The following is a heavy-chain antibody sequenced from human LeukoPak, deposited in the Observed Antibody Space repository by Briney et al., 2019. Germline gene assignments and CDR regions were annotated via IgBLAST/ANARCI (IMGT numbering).Heavy chain of an antibody. Sequence: ASVTVSCKVSGYTLTELSMHWVRQAPGKGLEWMGGFDPEDGETIYAQKFQGRVTMTEDTSTDTAYMELSSLRSEDTAVYYCATDLTSVSKGIIAFDIWGQGTMVTVSS. D-gene: IGHD3-16*01. CDR3: ATDLTSVSKGIIAFDI. CDR2: FDPEDGET. J-gene: IGHJ3*02. V-gene: IGHV1-24*01. CDR1: GYTLTELS.